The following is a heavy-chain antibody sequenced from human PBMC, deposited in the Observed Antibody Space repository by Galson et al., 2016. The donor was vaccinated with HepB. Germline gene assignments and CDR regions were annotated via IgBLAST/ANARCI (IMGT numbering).Heavy chain of an antibody. Sequence: SLRLSCAASGFTFSSYSMNWVRQAPGKGLEWVANIKYDGNEKYYVDSVKGRFTISRDNAKNLLYLQMNSLRAEDTAVYYCARDEVKGWFGDFMYGLDVWGQGTTVTVSS. J-gene: IGHJ6*02. D-gene: IGHD3-10*01. CDR1: GFTFSSYS. V-gene: IGHV3-7*01. CDR2: IKYDGNEK. CDR3: ARDEVKGWFGDFMYGLDV.